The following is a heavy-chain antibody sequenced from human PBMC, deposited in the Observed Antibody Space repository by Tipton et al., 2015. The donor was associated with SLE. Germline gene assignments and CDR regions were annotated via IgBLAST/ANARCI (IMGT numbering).Heavy chain of an antibody. CDR2: INHSGST. D-gene: IGHD3-3*01. J-gene: IGHJ6*02. CDR3: ASPGTIFGGDYYYGMDV. CDR1: GGSFSGYY. V-gene: IGHV4-34*01. Sequence: TLSLTCAVYGGSFSGYYWSWIRQPPGKGLEWIGEINHSGSTNYNPSLKSRVTISVDTSKNQFSLKLSSVTAADTAVYYCASPGTIFGGDYYYGMDVWGQGTTVTVSS.